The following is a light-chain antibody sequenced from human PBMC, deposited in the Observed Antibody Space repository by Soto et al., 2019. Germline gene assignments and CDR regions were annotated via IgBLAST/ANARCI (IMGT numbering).Light chain of an antibody. J-gene: IGLJ1*01. CDR3: CSYAGTVVYV. V-gene: IGLV2-23*02. CDR2: EVN. CDR1: SSDVGSYNL. Sequence: QSALTQPASVSGSPGQSITISCTGTSSDVGSYNLVSWYQQLPGKAPKVIICEVNKRPSGVSYRFSGSKSGNTASLTISGLQTEDEADYYCCSYAGTVVYVFGTGTKVTVL.